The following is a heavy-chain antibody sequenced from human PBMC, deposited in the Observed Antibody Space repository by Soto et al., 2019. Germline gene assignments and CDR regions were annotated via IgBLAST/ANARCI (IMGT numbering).Heavy chain of an antibody. Sequence: QVQLQQWGAGLLKPSETLSLTCAVYGGSFSGYYWSWIRQPPGKGLEWIGEINHSGSTNYNPSLKSRVTISVATSKNQFSLKLSSVTAADTAVYYWARGRGGWSRKIDYWGQGTLVTVSS. V-gene: IGHV4-34*01. CDR1: GGSFSGYY. CDR2: INHSGST. J-gene: IGHJ4*02. D-gene: IGHD6-19*01. CDR3: ARGRGGWSRKIDY.